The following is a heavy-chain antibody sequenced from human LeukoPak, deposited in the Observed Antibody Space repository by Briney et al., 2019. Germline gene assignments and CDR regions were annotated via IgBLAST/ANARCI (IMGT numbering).Heavy chain of an antibody. Sequence: ASVKVSCKASGGTFSSYAISWVRQAPGQGLEWMGGIIPIFGTANYAQKFQGRVTITADESTSTAYMELSSLRSEDTAVYYCARDPTKPLPGTEYFQHWGQGTLVTVSS. CDR1: GGTFSSYA. V-gene: IGHV1-69*13. D-gene: IGHD2-15*01. J-gene: IGHJ1*01. CDR3: ARDPTKPLPGTEYFQH. CDR2: IIPIFGTA.